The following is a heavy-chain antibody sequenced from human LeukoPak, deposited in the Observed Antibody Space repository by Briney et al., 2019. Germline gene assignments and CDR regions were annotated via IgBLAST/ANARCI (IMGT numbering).Heavy chain of an antibody. CDR3: ARDSLEDGYDY. V-gene: IGHV3-53*01. D-gene: IGHD3-22*01. CDR1: GFTVSSNY. CDR2: IYSGGST. Sequence: GGSLRLSCAASGFTVSSNYMSWVRQAPGKGLEWVSVIYSGGSTFYADSVKGRFTISRDNSKNTLYLQMNSLRAEDTAVYYCARDSLEDGYDYWGQGTLATVSS. J-gene: IGHJ4*02.